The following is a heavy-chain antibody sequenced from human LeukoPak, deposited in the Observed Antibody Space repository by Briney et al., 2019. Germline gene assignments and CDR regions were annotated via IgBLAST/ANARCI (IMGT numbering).Heavy chain of an antibody. V-gene: IGHV4-59*01. CDR3: AREAGGGDQFDY. Sequence: PSETLSLTCTVSGGSTSSYYWSWIRQPPGKGLEWIGYIYDSGRTNYNPSLRSRVTISVDTSKNQFSLKLSSVTAADTAVYYCAREAGGGDQFDYWGQGTLVTVSS. CDR2: IYDSGRT. CDR1: GGSTSSYY. D-gene: IGHD2-21*02. J-gene: IGHJ4*02.